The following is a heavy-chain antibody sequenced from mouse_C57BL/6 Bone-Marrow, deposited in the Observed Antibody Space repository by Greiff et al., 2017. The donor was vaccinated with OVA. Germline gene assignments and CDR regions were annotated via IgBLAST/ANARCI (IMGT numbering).Heavy chain of an antibody. Sequence: VQLQQPGAELVRPGTSVKLSCKASGYTFTSYWMHWVKQRPGQGLEWIGVIDPSDSYTNYNQKFKGKATLTVDTSSSTAYMQLSSLTSEDSAVYYCARAATVVATGDYWGQGTTLTVSS. CDR3: ARAATVVATGDY. CDR2: IDPSDSYT. V-gene: IGHV1-59*01. J-gene: IGHJ2*01. CDR1: GYTFTSYW. D-gene: IGHD1-1*01.